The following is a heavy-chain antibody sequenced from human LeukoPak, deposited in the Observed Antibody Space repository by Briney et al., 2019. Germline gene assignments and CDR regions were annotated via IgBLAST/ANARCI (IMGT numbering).Heavy chain of an antibody. V-gene: IGHV1-18*01. CDR3: ARDLSGWFSNYYYYMDV. Sequence: GASVKVSCKASGYTFTSYGISWVRQAPGQGLEWMGWISAYNGNTNYEQKLQGRVTMTTDTSTSTAYMELRSLRSDDTAVYYCARDLSGWFSNYYYYMDVWGKGTTVTVSS. CDR2: ISAYNGNT. CDR1: GYTFTSYG. D-gene: IGHD6-19*01. J-gene: IGHJ6*03.